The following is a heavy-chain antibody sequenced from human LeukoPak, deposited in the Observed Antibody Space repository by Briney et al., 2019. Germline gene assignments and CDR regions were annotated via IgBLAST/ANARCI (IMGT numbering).Heavy chain of an antibody. D-gene: IGHD1-26*01. J-gene: IGHJ4*02. CDR1: GASISSSY. V-gene: IGHV4-59*08. CDR2: ISDSGST. Sequence: SETLSLTCTVSGASISSSYWSWIRQPPGKGLEWIGYISDSGSTNYNPSLKSRVTISVDTSKNQFSLKLTSVTAADTAVYYCWGFGATGPFDYWGQGTLVTVSS. CDR3: WGFGATGPFDY.